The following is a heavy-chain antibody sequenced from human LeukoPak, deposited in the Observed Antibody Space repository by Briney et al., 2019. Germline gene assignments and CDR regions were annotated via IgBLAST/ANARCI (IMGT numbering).Heavy chain of an antibody. CDR2: IIPIFGTA. V-gene: IGHV1-69*01. CDR1: GGTFSSYA. D-gene: IGHD3-16*02. J-gene: IGHJ4*02. CDR3: AREVNDDYVWGSYRYTRGYFDY. Sequence: SVKVSCKASGGTFSSYAISWVRQAPGQGLEWMGGIIPIFGTANYAQKFQGRVTITADESASTAYMELSSLRSEDTAVYYCAREVNDDYVWGSYRYTRGYFDYWGQGTLVTVSS.